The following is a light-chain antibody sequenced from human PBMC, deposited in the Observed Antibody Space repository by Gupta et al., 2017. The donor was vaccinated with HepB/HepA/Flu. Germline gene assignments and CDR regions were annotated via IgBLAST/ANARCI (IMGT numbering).Light chain of an antibody. Sequence: QSVLTQPPSASGTPGQRVTISCSGSSSNIGSKYVYWYQQLPGTAPKLLIYRDNQRPSGVPDRFSGSKSGTSDSLAISGLRSEDEADYYCAAWDDSLSVLVCGGGTKLTVL. J-gene: IGLJ3*02. CDR1: SSNIGSKY. CDR2: RDN. V-gene: IGLV1-47*01. CDR3: AAWDDSLSVLV.